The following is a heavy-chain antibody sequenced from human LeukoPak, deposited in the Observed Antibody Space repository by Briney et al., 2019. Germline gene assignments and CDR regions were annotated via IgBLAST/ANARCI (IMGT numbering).Heavy chain of an antibody. CDR1: GITVSSYA. V-gene: IGHV3-30*04. D-gene: IGHD3-10*01. CDR2: ISYDGSKR. CDR3: ASALWFGYLDY. Sequence: GGFLRPSFAASGITVSSYAMQLGRQAPGQGLGWVAAISYDGSKRYYADSVKGRFTISRDNSKNTVYLQMDSLRAEDTAVYYCASALWFGYLDYWGQGTLVTVSS. J-gene: IGHJ4*02.